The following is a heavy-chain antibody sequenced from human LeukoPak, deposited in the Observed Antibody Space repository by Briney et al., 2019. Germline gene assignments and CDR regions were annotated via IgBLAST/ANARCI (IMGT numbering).Heavy chain of an antibody. CDR1: GFTFSSSA. CDR3: TRKSGGSQRKMDDWFDP. D-gene: IGHD3-10*01. Sequence: GGSLRLSCAASGFTFSSSAMHWVRQAPDKGLEFVAVISNDGSYKYYGASVKGRFTISRDNSKNTLYLQMDSLRAEDTAVYSCTRKSGGSQRKMDDWFDPWGQGTQV. J-gene: IGHJ5*02. V-gene: IGHV3-30*04. CDR2: ISNDGSYK.